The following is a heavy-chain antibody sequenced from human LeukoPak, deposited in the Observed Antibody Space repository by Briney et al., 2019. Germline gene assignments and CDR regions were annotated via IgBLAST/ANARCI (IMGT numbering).Heavy chain of an antibody. J-gene: IGHJ5*02. V-gene: IGHV1-8*01. CDR1: GYTFTNYD. Sequence: ASVKVSCKASGYTFTNYDINWVRLATGQGLEWMGWMNPNSGNTGYAQKFQGRVTMTRNASVSTAYMDLSSLRSEDTAVYYCARGSSGDYSVSGSAWFDPWGQGTLVTVSS. CDR2: MNPNSGNT. CDR3: ARGSSGDYSVSGSAWFDP. D-gene: IGHD3-10*01.